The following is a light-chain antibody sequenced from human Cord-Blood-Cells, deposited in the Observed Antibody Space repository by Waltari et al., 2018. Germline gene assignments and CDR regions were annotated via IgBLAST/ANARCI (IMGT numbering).Light chain of an antibody. J-gene: IGLJ2*01. V-gene: IGLV2-14*01. CDR2: DVS. CDR3: SSYTSSSTVV. CDR1: RSDVGGYNY. Sequence: QSALTQPASMSGSPGQSITIPCTGTRSDVGGYNYVSWYQQHPGKAPKLMIYDVSNRPSGVSNRFSGSKSGNTASLTISGLQAEDEADYYCSSYTSSSTVVFGGGTKLTVL.